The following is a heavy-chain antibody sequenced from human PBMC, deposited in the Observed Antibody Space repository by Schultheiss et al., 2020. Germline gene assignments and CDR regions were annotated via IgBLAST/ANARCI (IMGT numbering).Heavy chain of an antibody. D-gene: IGHD2-8*01. J-gene: IGHJ4*02. CDR3: GSCTYGNCWGRIDY. CDR2: ISYDGSNK. V-gene: IGHV3-30*03. Sequence: GGSLRLSCAASGFTFSSYGMHWVRQAPGKGLEWVAVISYDGSNKYYADSVKGRFTISRDNSQNTLYLQTNSLRAEDTALYYCGSCTYGNCWGRIDYWGQGTLVTVSS. CDR1: GFTFSSYG.